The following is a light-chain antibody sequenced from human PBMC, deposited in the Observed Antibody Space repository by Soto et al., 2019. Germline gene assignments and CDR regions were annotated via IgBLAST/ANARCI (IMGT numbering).Light chain of an antibody. CDR1: QSIDTH. J-gene: IGKJ1*01. Sequence: DIRMTQSPSSLSASVGDRVTIACRASQSIDTHLNWYQQHPGKAPNALIYEASNLQSGVPSRFSGSGSGTDFTLTISSLQSDDSATYYCQQTYSLPATFGQGTKVEIK. CDR3: QQTYSLPAT. V-gene: IGKV1-39*01. CDR2: EAS.